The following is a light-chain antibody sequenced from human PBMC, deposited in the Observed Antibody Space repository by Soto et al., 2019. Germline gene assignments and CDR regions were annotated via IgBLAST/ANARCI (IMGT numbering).Light chain of an antibody. CDR2: GNS. Sequence: QSVLTQPPSVSGAPGQRVTISCTGSSSNIGAGYDVHWYQQLPRTAPKLLIYGNSNRPSGVPDRFSGSKSGTSASLAITGLQAEDEADYYCQSYDSSLSGVVFGGGTKFTVL. J-gene: IGLJ2*01. CDR1: SSNIGAGYD. V-gene: IGLV1-40*01. CDR3: QSYDSSLSGVV.